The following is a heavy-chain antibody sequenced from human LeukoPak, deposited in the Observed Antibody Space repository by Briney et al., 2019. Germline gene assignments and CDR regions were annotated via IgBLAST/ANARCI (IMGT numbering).Heavy chain of an antibody. CDR2: IYSSRIT. CDR1: DDSISSYY. Sequence: PSETLSLTCKVSDDSISSYYWSWIRQPPGKGLEWIGYIYSSRITNYNPSLKSRVTISVDTSKNQFSLKLSSGTAADTAVYYCARAVGATYFDYWGQGTLVTVSS. J-gene: IGHJ4*02. V-gene: IGHV4-59*01. D-gene: IGHD1-26*01. CDR3: ARAVGATYFDY.